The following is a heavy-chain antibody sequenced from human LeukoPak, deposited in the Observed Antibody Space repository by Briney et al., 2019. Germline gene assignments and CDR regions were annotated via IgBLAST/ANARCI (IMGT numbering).Heavy chain of an antibody. V-gene: IGHV3-30*04. J-gene: IGHJ4*02. CDR2: ISYDESQK. CDR1: GFTFSSYA. Sequence: GGSLRLSCAASGFTFSSYAMHWVRQAPGKGLEWVATISYDESQKYHADSVKGRFTISRDNSKNTLYLQMNSLRAEDTAVYYCAKDQVDYWGQGTLVTVSS. CDR3: AKDQVDY.